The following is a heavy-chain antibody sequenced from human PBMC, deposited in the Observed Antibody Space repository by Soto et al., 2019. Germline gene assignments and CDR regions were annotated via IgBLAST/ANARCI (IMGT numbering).Heavy chain of an antibody. J-gene: IGHJ4*02. CDR3: ARGVTTVTTFDY. D-gene: IGHD4-4*01. CDR1: GGSFRGYY. Sequence: SETLALTCAVYGGSFRGYYWSWIRKPPGKGLEWIGEINHSGSTNYNPSLKSRVTISVDTSKNQFSLKLSSVTAADTAVYYCARGVTTVTTFDYWGQGTLVTGSS. CDR2: INHSGST. V-gene: IGHV4-34*01.